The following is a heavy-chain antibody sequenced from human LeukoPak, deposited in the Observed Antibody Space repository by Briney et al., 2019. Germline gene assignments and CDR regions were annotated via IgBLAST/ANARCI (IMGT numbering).Heavy chain of an antibody. Sequence: GGSLGLSCAASGFTFSKYGMHWVRQAPGKGLEWVTFIRFDGNNKYYADSVKGRFTVSRDNSKNTLYVQMNSLRGEDTAVYYCAKGGGAAATHLVDYWGQGTLVTVSS. CDR2: IRFDGNNK. D-gene: IGHD6-13*01. CDR3: AKGGGAAATHLVDY. V-gene: IGHV3-30*02. J-gene: IGHJ4*02. CDR1: GFTFSKYG.